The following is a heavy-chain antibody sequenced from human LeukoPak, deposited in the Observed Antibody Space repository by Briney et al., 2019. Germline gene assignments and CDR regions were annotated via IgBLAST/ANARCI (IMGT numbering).Heavy chain of an antibody. CDR1: GGSISSYY. D-gene: IGHD2-15*01. V-gene: IGHV4-59*01. Sequence: SETLSLTCTVSGGSISSYYWSWIRQPPRKGLEWIGYIYYSGSTNYNPSLKSRVTISVDTSKNQFSLKLSSVTAADTAVYYCARVGGIVDYWGQGTLVTVSS. CDR2: IYYSGST. CDR3: ARVGGIVDY. J-gene: IGHJ4*02.